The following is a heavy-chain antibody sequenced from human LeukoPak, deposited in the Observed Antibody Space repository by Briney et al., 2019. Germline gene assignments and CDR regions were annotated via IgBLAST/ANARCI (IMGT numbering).Heavy chain of an antibody. V-gene: IGHV3-30*04. CDR2: ISYDGSNK. D-gene: IGHD2-21*02. Sequence: GGSLRLSCAASGFTFSSYAMHWVRQAPGKGLEWVAVISYDGSNKYYADSVKGRFTISRDNSKNTLYLQMNSLRAEDTAVYYCARVTGCGGDCYSYYDYWGQGTLVTVSS. CDR1: GFTFSSYA. CDR3: ARVTGCGGDCYSYYDY. J-gene: IGHJ4*02.